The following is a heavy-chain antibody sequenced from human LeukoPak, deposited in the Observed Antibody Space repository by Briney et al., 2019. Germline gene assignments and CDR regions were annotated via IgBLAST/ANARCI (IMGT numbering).Heavy chain of an antibody. CDR1: GCTFTGYY. J-gene: IGHJ3*02. CDR2: INPNSGGT. V-gene: IGHV1-2*02. D-gene: IGHD3-3*01. CDR3: ARVVGVVISRAFDI. Sequence: ASVKVSCKASGCTFTGYYMHWVRQAPGQGLEWMGWINPNSGGTNYAQKFQGRVTMTRDTSISTAYMELSRLRSDDTAVYYCARVVGVVISRAFDIWGQGTMVTVSS.